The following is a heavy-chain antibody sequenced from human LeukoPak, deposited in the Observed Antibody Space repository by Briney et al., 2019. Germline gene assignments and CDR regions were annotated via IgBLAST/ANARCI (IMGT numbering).Heavy chain of an antibody. J-gene: IGHJ4*02. CDR1: GYTFTSYY. D-gene: IGHD3-22*01. Sequence: VASVKVSCKASGYTFTSYYMHWVRQAPGQGLEWMGIINPSGGSTSYAQKFQGRVTMTRDTSTSTVYMELSSLRSEDTAVYYCARDQNPEYYYDSSGPFDYWGQGTLVTVSS. V-gene: IGHV1-46*01. CDR2: INPSGGST. CDR3: ARDQNPEYYYDSSGPFDY.